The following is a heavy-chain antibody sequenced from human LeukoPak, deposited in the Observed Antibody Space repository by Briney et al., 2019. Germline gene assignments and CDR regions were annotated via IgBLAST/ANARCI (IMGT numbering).Heavy chain of an antibody. V-gene: IGHV4-59*01. CDR3: ARRNWEWYFDL. D-gene: IGHD7-27*01. Sequence: SETLSLTCSVSGGSINNYYWSWIRQPPGKGLEWIGYIHYSGSTNYNPSLKSRVTISVDTSKNQFSLKLNSVTAADTAVYYCARRNWEWYFDLWGRGTLVTVSS. CDR1: GGSINNYY. J-gene: IGHJ2*01. CDR2: IHYSGST.